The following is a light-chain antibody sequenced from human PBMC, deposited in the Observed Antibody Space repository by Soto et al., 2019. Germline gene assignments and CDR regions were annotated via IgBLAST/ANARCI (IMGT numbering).Light chain of an antibody. Sequence: AIRMTQSPSSLSASTGDRVTITCRASQGISSYLAWYQQKPGKAPKLLIYAASTLQSGVPSRCGGSGSGTDFTLTISCLQSEDFATYYCQHYYSYPAYTFGQGAKLEIK. J-gene: IGKJ2*01. CDR2: AAS. CDR1: QGISSY. CDR3: QHYYSYPAYT. V-gene: IGKV1-8*01.